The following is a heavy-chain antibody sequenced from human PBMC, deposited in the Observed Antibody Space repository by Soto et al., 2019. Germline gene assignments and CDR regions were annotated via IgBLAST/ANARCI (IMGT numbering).Heavy chain of an antibody. V-gene: IGHV3-30*03. D-gene: IGHD6-19*01. CDR2: ISYDGSNK. CDR3: AREIAVAGTHYFDY. Sequence: QVQLVESGGGVVQPGRSLRLSCAASGFTFSSYGMHWVRQAPGKGLEWVAVISYDGSNKYYADSVKGRFTISRDNSKNTLYLRMNSLRAEDTAVYYCAREIAVAGTHYFDYWGQGTLVTVSS. J-gene: IGHJ4*02. CDR1: GFTFSSYG.